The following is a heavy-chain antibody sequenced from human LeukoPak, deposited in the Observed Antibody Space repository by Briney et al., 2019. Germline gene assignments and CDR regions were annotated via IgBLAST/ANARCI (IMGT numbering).Heavy chain of an antibody. CDR1: GGSISSYY. D-gene: IGHD1-26*01. Sequence: SETLSLTCTVSGGSISSYYWSWIRQPPGKGLEWIGYIYYSGSTNYNPSLKSRVTISVDTSKNQFSLKLSSVTAVDTAVYYCARVAWESLDYWGQGTLVTVSS. CDR3: ARVAWESLDY. CDR2: IYYSGST. J-gene: IGHJ4*02. V-gene: IGHV4-59*01.